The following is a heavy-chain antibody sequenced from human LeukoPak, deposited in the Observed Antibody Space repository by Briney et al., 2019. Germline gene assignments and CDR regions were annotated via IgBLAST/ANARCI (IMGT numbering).Heavy chain of an antibody. V-gene: IGHV1-2*02. Sequence: ASVKVSCKASGYTFTSYYMHWVRQAPGQGLEWMGWINPNSGGTNYAQKLQGRVTMTRDTSISTAYMELSRLRSDDTAVYYCARNWNDIHDAFDIWGQGTMVTVSS. CDR3: ARNWNDIHDAFDI. D-gene: IGHD1-20*01. CDR2: INPNSGGT. J-gene: IGHJ3*02. CDR1: GYTFTSYY.